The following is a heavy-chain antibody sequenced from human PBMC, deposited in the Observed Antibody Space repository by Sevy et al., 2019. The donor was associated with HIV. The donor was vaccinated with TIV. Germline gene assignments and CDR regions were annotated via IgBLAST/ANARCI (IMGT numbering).Heavy chain of an antibody. J-gene: IGHJ6*02. D-gene: IGHD2-15*01. CDR3: ARGYCSGGSCYYYYGMDV. Sequence: ASVKVSCKASGYTFTGYYMHWVRQAPGQGLEWMGRINPNSGGTNYAQKFQGRVTMTRDTSISTAYMELSRLRSDDTAVYYCARGYCSGGSCYYYYGMDVWGQGTTVTVSS. CDR2: INPNSGGT. V-gene: IGHV1-2*06. CDR1: GYTFTGYY.